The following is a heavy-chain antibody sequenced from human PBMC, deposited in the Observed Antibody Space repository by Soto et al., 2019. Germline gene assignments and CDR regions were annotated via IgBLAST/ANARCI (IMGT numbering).Heavy chain of an antibody. CDR2: MFYGGST. CDR1: GGSISSSSYH. Sequence: QLQLQESGPGLVKPSETLSLTCTVSGGSISSSSYHWGWIRQPPGKGLEWIGSMFYGGSTSYNPSLKSRVTISVDTSKSPFSLKLSSVTAADTAVYSCARTLYVDIVATGFWGQGTLVTVSS. CDR3: ARTLYVDIVATGF. V-gene: IGHV4-39*01. J-gene: IGHJ4*02. D-gene: IGHD5-12*01.